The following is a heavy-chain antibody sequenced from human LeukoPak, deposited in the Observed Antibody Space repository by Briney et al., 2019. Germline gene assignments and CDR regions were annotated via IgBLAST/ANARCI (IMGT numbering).Heavy chain of an antibody. CDR1: GGSFSGYY. CDR3: ARGGELFDAFDI. J-gene: IGHJ3*02. D-gene: IGHD3-10*01. Sequence: SETLSLTXAVYGGSFSGYYWSWIRQPPGKGLEWIGEINHSGSTNYNPSLKSRVTISVDTSKNQFSLKLSSVTAADTAVYYCARGGELFDAFDIWGQETMVTVSS. CDR2: INHSGST. V-gene: IGHV4-34*01.